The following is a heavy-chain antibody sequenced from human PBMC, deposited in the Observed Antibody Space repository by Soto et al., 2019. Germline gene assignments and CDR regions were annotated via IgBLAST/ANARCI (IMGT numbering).Heavy chain of an antibody. Sequence: DVQLVESGGGLVQPGGSLRLSCAVSGFTFSSYEMKWVRQAPGKGLEWVSYISSSGTTIHYADSVKGRFTISRYNAKNSLNLQMNSLRAEDTAVYYCARGAGSYPIRMDVWGQGTTVTVSS. J-gene: IGHJ6*02. CDR2: ISSSGTTI. D-gene: IGHD3-10*01. V-gene: IGHV3-48*03. CDR1: GFTFSSYE. CDR3: ARGAGSYPIRMDV.